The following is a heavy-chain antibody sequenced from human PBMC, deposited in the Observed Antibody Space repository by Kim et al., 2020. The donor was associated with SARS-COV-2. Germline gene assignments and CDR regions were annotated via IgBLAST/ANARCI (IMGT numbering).Heavy chain of an antibody. D-gene: IGHD5-12*01. J-gene: IGHJ4*02. CDR3: ARVSHRSGYDYNY. Sequence: YEQKVQGRVTSTADEATSTAYMELSSLRSEDTAVYYCARVSHRSGYDYNYWGQGTLVTVSS. V-gene: IGHV1-69*01.